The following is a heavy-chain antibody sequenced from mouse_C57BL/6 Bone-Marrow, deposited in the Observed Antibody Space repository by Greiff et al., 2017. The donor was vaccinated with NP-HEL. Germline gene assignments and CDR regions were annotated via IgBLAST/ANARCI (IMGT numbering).Heavy chain of an antibody. CDR2: ISNLAYSI. CDR3: ARHYGSSYVYAMDY. V-gene: IGHV5-15*01. CDR1: GFTFSDYG. J-gene: IGHJ4*01. Sequence: EVHLVESGGGLVQPGGSLKLSCAASGFTFSDYGMAWVRQAPRKGPEWVAFISNLAYSIYYADTVTGRFTISRENAKNTLYLEMSSLRSEDTAMYYCARHYGSSYVYAMDYWGQGTSVTVSS. D-gene: IGHD1-1*01.